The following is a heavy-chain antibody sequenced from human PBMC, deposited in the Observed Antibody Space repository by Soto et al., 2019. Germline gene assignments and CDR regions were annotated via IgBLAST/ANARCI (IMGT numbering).Heavy chain of an antibody. CDR1: GGTFSSYA. D-gene: IGHD6-19*01. CDR3: ARDPKYSSGWPYNWFDP. CDR2: IIPIFGTA. Sequence: GASVKVSCKASGGTFSSYAISWVRQAPGQGLEWMGGIIPIFGTANYAQKFQGRVTITADESTSTAYMELSSLRSEDTAVYYCARDPKYSSGWPYNWFDPWGQGTLVTVSS. V-gene: IGHV1-69*13. J-gene: IGHJ5*02.